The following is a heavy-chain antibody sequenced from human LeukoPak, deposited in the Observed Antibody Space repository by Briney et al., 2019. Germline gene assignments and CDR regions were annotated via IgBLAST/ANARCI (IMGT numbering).Heavy chain of an antibody. Sequence: GGSLRLSCAASGFTFSGSAMHWVRQSPGKGLEWVGRIRSKANDHATAYAASVRGRFTISRDDSKNTAYLQMNSLKTEDTAVYYCTRRLMATVNDYWGQGTLVTVSS. V-gene: IGHV3-73*01. CDR1: GFTFSGSA. J-gene: IGHJ4*02. CDR2: IRSKANDHAT. CDR3: TRRLMATVNDY. D-gene: IGHD4-17*01.